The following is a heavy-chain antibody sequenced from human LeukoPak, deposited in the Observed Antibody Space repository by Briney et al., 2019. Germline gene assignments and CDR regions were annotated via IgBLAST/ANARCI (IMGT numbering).Heavy chain of an antibody. J-gene: IGHJ5*02. CDR1: GFTFDDYA. V-gene: IGHV3-9*01. Sequence: GGSLRLSCAASGFTFDDYAMHWVRQAPGKGLEWVSGISWNSGSIGYADSVKGRSTISRDNAKNSLYLQMNSLRAEDTALYYCAKGVPSYYDFWSGYYGLGPNWFDPWGQGTLVTVSS. CDR3: AKGVPSYYDFWSGYYGLGPNWFDP. D-gene: IGHD3-3*01. CDR2: ISWNSGSI.